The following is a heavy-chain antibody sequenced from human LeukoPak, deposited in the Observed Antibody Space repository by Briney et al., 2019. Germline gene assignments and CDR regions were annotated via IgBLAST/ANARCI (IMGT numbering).Heavy chain of an antibody. CDR2: ISYDGSDK. CDR1: GFTFRSHG. V-gene: IGHV3-30*18. Sequence: GGSLRLSCAASGFTFRSHGMHWVRQAPGKGLEWVAVISYDGSDKYYADSVKGRFTISRDISKNTLYLQMNSLRAEDTAAYYCVKRVYSSSSFDSWGQGTLVTVSS. CDR3: VKRVYSSSSFDS. J-gene: IGHJ4*02. D-gene: IGHD6-6*01.